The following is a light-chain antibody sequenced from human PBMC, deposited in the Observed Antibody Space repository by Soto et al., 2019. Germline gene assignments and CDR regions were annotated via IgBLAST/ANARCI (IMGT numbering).Light chain of an antibody. CDR2: GAS. CDR1: QSVSRY. CDR3: QQYGSSPQT. J-gene: IGKJ1*01. V-gene: IGKV3-20*01. Sequence: EIVLTQSPATLSLSPGERATLSCRASQSVSRYLAWYQQKPGQAPRLLIYGASGRATGIPDRFSGSASGTDFTLTISRLEPEDFAVYYCQQYGSSPQTFGQGTKVDIK.